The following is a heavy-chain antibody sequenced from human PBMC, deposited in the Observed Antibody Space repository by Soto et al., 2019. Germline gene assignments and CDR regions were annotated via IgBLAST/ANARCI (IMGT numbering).Heavy chain of an antibody. CDR1: GGTFSSYA. CDR2: IIPIFGTA. J-gene: IGHJ1*01. Sequence: SAVKVSCKASGGTFSSYAISWVRQAPGQGLEWMGGIIPIFGTANYAQKFQGRVTITADKSTSTAYMELSSLRSEDTAVYYCARGPPGDYYDSSKALSFQHWGQGTLVTVYS. CDR3: ARGPPGDYYDSSKALSFQH. D-gene: IGHD3-22*01. V-gene: IGHV1-69*06.